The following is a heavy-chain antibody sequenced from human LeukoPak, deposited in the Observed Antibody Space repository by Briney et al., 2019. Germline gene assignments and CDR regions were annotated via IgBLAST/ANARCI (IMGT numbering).Heavy chain of an antibody. Sequence: GASVKLSCKASGYMFTDYFMHWVRQAPGQGPEWMGWFNPKSGDKKYAQQVQGRVTMTRDTSINTAYMEMSGLTSDDTAVYYCARAQLLTAPAGTFADNWGQGTLVTVSS. J-gene: IGHJ4*02. CDR2: FNPKSGDK. CDR3: ARAQLLTAPAGTFADN. CDR1: GYMFTDYF. V-gene: IGHV1-2*02. D-gene: IGHD6-13*01.